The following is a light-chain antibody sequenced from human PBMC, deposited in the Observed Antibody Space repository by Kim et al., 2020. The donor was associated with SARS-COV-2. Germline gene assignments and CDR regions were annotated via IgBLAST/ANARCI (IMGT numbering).Light chain of an antibody. Sequence: SVTPKEKVTITCRASQSIGSSLHWYQQKPGQSPKLLIKYASQSISGVPSRVSGSGSGTDFTLIINSLEAEDTAAYYCHQSRSLPYTFGQGTKLEI. J-gene: IGKJ2*01. CDR1: QSIGSS. V-gene: IGKV6D-21*02. CDR2: YAS. CDR3: HQSRSLPYT.